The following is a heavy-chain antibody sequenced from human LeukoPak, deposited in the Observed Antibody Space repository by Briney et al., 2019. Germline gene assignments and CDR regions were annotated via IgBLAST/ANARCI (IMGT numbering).Heavy chain of an antibody. D-gene: IGHD1-26*01. CDR1: GYTFTSYG. J-gene: IGHJ4*02. CDR2: ISAYNGNT. CDR3: ARDRRGMGATTSDY. V-gene: IGHV1-18*01. Sequence: GASVKVSCKASGYTFTSYGISWVRQAPGQGLEWMGWISAYNGNTNYAQKLQGRVTMTTDTSTSTAYMELRSLRSDDTAVYYCARDRRGMGATTSDYWGQGTLVTVSS.